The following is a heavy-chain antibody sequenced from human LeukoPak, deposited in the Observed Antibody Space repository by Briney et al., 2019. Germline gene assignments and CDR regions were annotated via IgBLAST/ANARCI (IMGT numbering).Heavy chain of an antibody. CDR1: GFTVSSSY. CDR2: IRSGGST. CDR3: AREGYYGSGSPPSLYFDY. V-gene: IGHV3-53*05. Sequence: PGGSLRLSCAASGFTVSSSYMTWVRQAPGKGLEWVSVIRSGGSTVYAGSVKGRFTISRDNSRSTLYLQMNSLRPEDTAIYYCAREGYYGSGSPPSLYFDYWGQGTLVTVSS. D-gene: IGHD3-10*01. J-gene: IGHJ4*02.